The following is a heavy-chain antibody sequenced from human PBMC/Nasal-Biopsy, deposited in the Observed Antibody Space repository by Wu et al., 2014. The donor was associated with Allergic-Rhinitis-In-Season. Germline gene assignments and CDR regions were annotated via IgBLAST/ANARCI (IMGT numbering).Heavy chain of an antibody. CDR1: GFTFSDFT. CDR2: ITDTGRNT. J-gene: IGHJ3*01. Sequence: LRLSCAASGFTFSDFTMNWVRQAPGKGLEWVSGITDTGRNTYYADSVKGRFTISRDNSKNTLYLQMNSLRVEDTALYYCGNWGGGGVWGQGTMVTVSS. CDR3: GNWGGGGV. V-gene: IGHV3-23*01. D-gene: IGHD7-27*01.